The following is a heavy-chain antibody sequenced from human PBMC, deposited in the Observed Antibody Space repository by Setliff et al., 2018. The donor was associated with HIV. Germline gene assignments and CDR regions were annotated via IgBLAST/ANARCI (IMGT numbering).Heavy chain of an antibody. D-gene: IGHD3-16*01. Sequence: SETLSLTCTVSGASISSYYWSWIRQPAGKGLEWIGRIYTSGRTKYNPSLKSRVTMSVDTSKNQFSLNLTSVTAADTAVYYCARDPSRSGGIDHWGRGTLVTVSS. CDR3: ARDPSRSGGIDH. CDR1: GASISSYY. J-gene: IGHJ4*02. CDR2: IYTSGRT. V-gene: IGHV4-4*07.